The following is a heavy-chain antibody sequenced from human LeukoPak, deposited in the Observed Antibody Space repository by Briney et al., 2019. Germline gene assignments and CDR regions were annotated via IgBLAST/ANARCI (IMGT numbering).Heavy chain of an antibody. Sequence: GGSLRLSCAASGFTFSRYWMSWVRQAPGKGLEWVANIKEDGSEKKCVDSVKGRFTISRDNAKNSVYLQMNSLRVEDTAVYYCAKDIVGGGDDYWGQGTLVTVSS. CDR2: IKEDGSEK. D-gene: IGHD2-21*02. V-gene: IGHV3-7*01. CDR1: GFTFSRYW. J-gene: IGHJ4*02. CDR3: AKDIVGGGDDY.